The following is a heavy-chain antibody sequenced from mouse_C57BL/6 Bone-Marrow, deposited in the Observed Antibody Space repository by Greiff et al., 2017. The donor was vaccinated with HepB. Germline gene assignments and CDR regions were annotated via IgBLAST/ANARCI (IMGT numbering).Heavy chain of an antibody. J-gene: IGHJ3*01. CDR1: GYTFTSYW. CDR3: ARERIITKDWFAY. D-gene: IGHD1-1*01. V-gene: IGHV1-7*01. CDR2: INPSSGYT. Sequence: QVHVKQSGAELAKPGASVKLSCKASGYTFTSYWMHWVKQRPGQGLEWIGYINPSSGYTKYNQKFKDKATLTADKSSSTAYMQLSSLTYEDSAVYYCARERIITKDWFAYWGQGTLVTVSA.